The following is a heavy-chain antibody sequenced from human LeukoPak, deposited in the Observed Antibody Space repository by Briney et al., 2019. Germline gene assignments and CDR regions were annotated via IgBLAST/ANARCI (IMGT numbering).Heavy chain of an antibody. D-gene: IGHD1-26*01. CDR1: GFTFSGYV. V-gene: IGHV3-23*01. CDR2: ISGSGFNT. CDR3: VKDRGIEGADTKDFDY. J-gene: IGHJ4*02. Sequence: GGSLRLSCAAYGFTFSGYVMSWVRQAPLKGLEWVSAISGSGFNTYYADSVKGRFIISRDNSKNTLYLQMHSLSAGDTAVYYCVKDRGIEGADTKDFDYWGQGTPVTVSS.